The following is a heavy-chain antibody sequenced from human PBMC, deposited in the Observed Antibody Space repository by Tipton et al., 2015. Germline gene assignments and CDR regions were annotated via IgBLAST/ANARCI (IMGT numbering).Heavy chain of an antibody. Sequence: SLRLSCAASGFSFSDYYMSWIRQAPGKGLEWVSYISGRTGTIYYADSLKGRFTISRDNAKNSLYLQMDSLRPEDTAFYYCAKDVAYNYASGIDSWGQGTLVTVSS. D-gene: IGHD5-24*01. CDR2: ISGRTGTI. V-gene: IGHV3-11*01. CDR3: AKDVAYNYASGIDS. J-gene: IGHJ4*02. CDR1: GFSFSDYY.